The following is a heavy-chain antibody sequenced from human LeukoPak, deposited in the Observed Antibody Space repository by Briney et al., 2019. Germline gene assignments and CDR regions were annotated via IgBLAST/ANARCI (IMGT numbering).Heavy chain of an antibody. V-gene: IGHV1-2*02. Sequence: ASVKASCKASGYTFTGYYMHWVRQAPGQGLEWMGWINPNSGGTNYAQKFQGRVTMTRDTSISTAYMELSRLRSDDTAVYYCASTNGPVATNPLKRWGQGTLVTVSS. CDR3: ASTNGPVATNPLKR. CDR2: INPNSGGT. D-gene: IGHD5-12*01. J-gene: IGHJ4*02. CDR1: GYTFTGYY.